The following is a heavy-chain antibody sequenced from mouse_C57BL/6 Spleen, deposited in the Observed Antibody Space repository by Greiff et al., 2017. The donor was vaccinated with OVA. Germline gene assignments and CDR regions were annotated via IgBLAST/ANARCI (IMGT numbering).Heavy chain of an antibody. Sequence: QVQLQQSGAELVRPGASVKLSCKASGYTFTDYYINWVKQRPGQGLEWIARIYPGSGNTYYNEKFKGKATLTAEKSSSTAYMQLSSLTSEDSAVYFCARSPFYDYDGYAMDYWGQGTSVTVSS. CDR3: ARSPFYDYDGYAMDY. V-gene: IGHV1-76*01. D-gene: IGHD2-4*01. CDR1: GYTFTDYY. CDR2: IYPGSGNT. J-gene: IGHJ4*01.